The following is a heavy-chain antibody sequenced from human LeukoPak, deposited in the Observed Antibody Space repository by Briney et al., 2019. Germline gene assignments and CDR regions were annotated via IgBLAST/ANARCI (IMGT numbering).Heavy chain of an antibody. J-gene: IGHJ4*02. CDR1: GDSISSDY. CDR2: IFHSGST. CDR3: ARGGYDTHEDS. D-gene: IGHD3-9*01. V-gene: IGHV4-59*01. Sequence: SETLSLTCTVSGDSISSDYWSWIRQPPGKGLEWMGYIFHSGSTHYNPSLKSRVTISVDTSKSHFSLNLRSVTAADTAVYYCARGGYDTHEDSWGQGTLVIVSS.